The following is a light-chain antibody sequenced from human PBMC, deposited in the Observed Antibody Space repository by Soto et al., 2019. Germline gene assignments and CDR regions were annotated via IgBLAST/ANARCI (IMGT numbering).Light chain of an antibody. CDR1: SSDVGGYKY. CDR3: SSYGGTNNV. CDR2: EVS. J-gene: IGLJ1*01. V-gene: IGLV2-8*01. Sequence: QSALTQPPSASGSPGQSVTISCTGTSSDVGGYKYVSWYQQHPGKAPKLIIYEVSKRPSGVPDRFSGSKSGNTASLTVSGLQAEDEADYYCSSYGGTNNVFGTGTKLTVL.